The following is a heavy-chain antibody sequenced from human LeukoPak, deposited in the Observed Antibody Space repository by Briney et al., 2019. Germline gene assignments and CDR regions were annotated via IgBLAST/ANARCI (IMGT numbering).Heavy chain of an antibody. CDR3: ARRFDDFWSGYSYYFDY. D-gene: IGHD3-3*01. V-gene: IGHV1-8*03. CDR1: GYTFTSYD. J-gene: IGHJ4*02. Sequence: ASVKVSCKASGYTFTSYDINWVRQATGQGLEWMGWMNPNSGNTGYAQKFQGRVTITRNTSISTAYMELSSLRSEDTAVYYCARRFDDFWSGYSYYFDYWGQGTLVTVSS. CDR2: MNPNSGNT.